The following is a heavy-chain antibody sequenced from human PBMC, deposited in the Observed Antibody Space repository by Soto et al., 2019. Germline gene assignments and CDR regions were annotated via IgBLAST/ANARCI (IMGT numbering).Heavy chain of an antibody. CDR1: GFTFSSYG. Sequence: QVQLVESGGGVVQPGRSLRLSCAASGFTFSSYGMHWVRQAPGKGLEWVALISYDGSNRYYTDSVKGRFTISRDSSKNTLYLQMNSLRDEDTAVYYCAKDLGGYTGSHCDYWGQGTLVTVSS. CDR2: ISYDGSNR. CDR3: AKDLGGYTGSHCDY. J-gene: IGHJ4*02. D-gene: IGHD5-12*01. V-gene: IGHV3-30*18.